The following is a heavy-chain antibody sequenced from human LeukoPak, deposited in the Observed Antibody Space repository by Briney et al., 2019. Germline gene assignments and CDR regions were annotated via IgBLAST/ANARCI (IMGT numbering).Heavy chain of an antibody. CDR2: INHSGNT. Sequence: SETLSLPYAFCGGFYIGLHWNWIRQPPGKGLEWIGEINHSGNTNYNPSLKSRVTISVDTSKNQFSLTFRSVTAADTAVYYCARGSAEVVTRPYSFDDWGQGNRVTVSS. D-gene: IGHD4-23*01. V-gene: IGHV4-34*01. CDR1: GGFYIGLH. CDR3: ARGSAEVVTRPYSFDD. J-gene: IGHJ4*02.